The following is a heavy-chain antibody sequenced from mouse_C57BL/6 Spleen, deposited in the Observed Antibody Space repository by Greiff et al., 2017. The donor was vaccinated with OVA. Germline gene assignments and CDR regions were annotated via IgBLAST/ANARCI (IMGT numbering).Heavy chain of an antibody. CDR1: GYSFTGYY. D-gene: IGHD3-2*02. CDR2: INPSTGGT. V-gene: IGHV1-42*01. CDR3: ARGRQLRPSWFAY. J-gene: IGHJ3*01. Sequence: EVQLQQSGPELVKPGASVKISCKASGYSFTGYYMNWVKQSPEKSLEWIGEINPSTGGTTYNQKFKAKATLTVDKSSSTAYMQLKSLTSEDSAVYYCARGRQLRPSWFAYWGQGTLVTVSA.